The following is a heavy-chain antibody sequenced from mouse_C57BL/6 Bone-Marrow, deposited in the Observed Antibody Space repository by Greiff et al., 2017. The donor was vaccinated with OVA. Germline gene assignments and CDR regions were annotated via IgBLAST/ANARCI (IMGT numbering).Heavy chain of an antibody. V-gene: IGHV3-1*01. D-gene: IGHD4-1*01. CDR1: GYSITSGYD. J-gene: IGHJ2*01. Sequence: EVKLVESGPGMVKPSQSLSLTCTVTGYSITSGYDWHWIRHFPGNKLEWMGYISYSGSTNYNPSLKSRISITHDTSKNHFFLKLNSVTTEDTATYYCARGANWDFFDYWGQGTTLTVSS. CDR3: ARGANWDFFDY. CDR2: ISYSGST.